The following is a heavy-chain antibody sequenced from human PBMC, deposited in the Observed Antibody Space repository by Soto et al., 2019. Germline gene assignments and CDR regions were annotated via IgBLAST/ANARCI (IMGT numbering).Heavy chain of an antibody. D-gene: IGHD3-3*01. CDR2: VFYSGTT. CDR3: ARRLESFYDFWYGSAAFDI. V-gene: IGHV4-39*01. CDR1: EGSISISRYY. Sequence: SETLSITCTFSEGSISISRYYWGWIRQPPGKGMEWIGSVFYSGTTFYHPSPKSRVTISVDTSKNQFSLKLSSVTAADTAVYYCARRLESFYDFWYGSAAFDIWGQGTMVTVSS. J-gene: IGHJ3*02.